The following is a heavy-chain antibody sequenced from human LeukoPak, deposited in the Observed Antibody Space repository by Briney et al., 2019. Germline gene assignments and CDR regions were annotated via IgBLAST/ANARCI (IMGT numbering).Heavy chain of an antibody. J-gene: IGHJ4*02. CDR1: GGSISSSSYY. CDR2: IYYSGST. CDR3: ARRYYDSSGPRFDY. V-gene: IGHV4-39*01. Sequence: SETLSLTCTVSGGSISSSSYYWGWIRQPPGKGLEWIGSIYYSGSTYYNPSLKSRVTISVDTSKNQFSLKLSSVTAADTAVYYCARRYYDSSGPRFDYWGQGTLDTVSS. D-gene: IGHD3-22*01.